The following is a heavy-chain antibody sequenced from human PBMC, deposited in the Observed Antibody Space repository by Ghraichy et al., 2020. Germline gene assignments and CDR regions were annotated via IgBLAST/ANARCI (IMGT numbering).Heavy chain of an antibody. Sequence: GESLNISCAASGFTVSSNYMSWVRQAPGKGLEWVSVIYSGGSTYYADSVKGRFTISRDNSKNTLYLQMNSLRAEDTAVYYCARGPGGYYYDSSGYYNVPDYWGQGTLVTVSS. V-gene: IGHV3-53*01. CDR2: IYSGGST. J-gene: IGHJ4*02. D-gene: IGHD3-22*01. CDR3: ARGPGGYYYDSSGYYNVPDY. CDR1: GFTVSSNY.